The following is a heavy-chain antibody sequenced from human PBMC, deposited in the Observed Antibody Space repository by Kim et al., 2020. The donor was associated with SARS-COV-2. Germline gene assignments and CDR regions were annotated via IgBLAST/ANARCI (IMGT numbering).Heavy chain of an antibody. CDR2: FDPEDGET. D-gene: IGHD3-10*01. J-gene: IGHJ6*04. CDR3: ATASSVRGVIPFTHYYYYGMDV. Sequence: ASVKVSCKVSGYTLTELSMHWVRQAPGKGLEWMGGFDPEDGETIYAQKFQGRVTMTEDTSTDTAYMELSSLRSEDTAVYYCATASSVRGVIPFTHYYYYGMDVWGKGTTVTVSS. CDR1: GYTLTELS. V-gene: IGHV1-24*01.